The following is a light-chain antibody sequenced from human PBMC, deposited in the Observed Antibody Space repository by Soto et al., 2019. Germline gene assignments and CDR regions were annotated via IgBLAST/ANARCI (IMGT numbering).Light chain of an antibody. CDR2: GVY. J-gene: IGKJ5*01. V-gene: IGKV3D-15*01. CDR3: QQYNNWFSIT. Sequence: IVLTQSPGTLSVSPGETATLSCKASEPIKTYYFGWYQQKPGQSPTLLIYGVYTRATGIPARFSGSGSGTEFTLTISSLQSEDFAVYYCQQYNNWFSITFGQGTRLEIK. CDR1: EPIKTYY.